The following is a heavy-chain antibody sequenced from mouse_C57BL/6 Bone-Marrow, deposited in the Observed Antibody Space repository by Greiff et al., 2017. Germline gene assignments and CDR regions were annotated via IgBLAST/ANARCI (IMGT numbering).Heavy chain of an antibody. CDR3: EGGYGNSYYFDY. CDR1: GFTIKDYY. CDR2: IDPEDGET. D-gene: IGHD2-1*01. Sequence: VQLQQSGAELVKPGASVKLSCTASGFTIKDYYMHWVKQRPEQGLEWIGRIDPEDGETKYAPKFQGKATLTADTSTNTAYLQLSSLTSEDTAVYYCEGGYGNSYYFDYWGQGTTLTVSS. J-gene: IGHJ2*01. V-gene: IGHV14-2*01.